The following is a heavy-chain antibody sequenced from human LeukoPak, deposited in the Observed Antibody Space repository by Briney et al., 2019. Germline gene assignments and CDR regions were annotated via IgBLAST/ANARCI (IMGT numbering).Heavy chain of an antibody. D-gene: IGHD3-22*01. Sequence: SSETLSLTCTVSGGSISSYYWSWIRQPPGKGLEWIGYIYYSGGTNYNPSLKSRVTISVDTSKNQFSLKLSSVTAADTAVYYCARFCNYYDSSGYYYGFDPWGQGTLVTVSS. CDR2: IYYSGGT. CDR3: ARFCNYYDSSGYYYGFDP. V-gene: IGHV4-59*01. CDR1: GGSISSYY. J-gene: IGHJ5*02.